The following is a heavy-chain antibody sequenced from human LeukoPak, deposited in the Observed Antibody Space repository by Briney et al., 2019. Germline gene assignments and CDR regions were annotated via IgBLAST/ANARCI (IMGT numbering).Heavy chain of an antibody. D-gene: IGHD6-13*01. Sequence: SETLSLTCTVSGDSISSYYWSWIRQPPGKGLEWIGYIYYSGRTDYNPSLKSRVTISMDTSRNQFSLNLSSVTAADTAVYYCARALVAGQQLVPLFDYWGQGTLVTVSS. CDR2: IYYSGRT. CDR1: GDSISSYY. V-gene: IGHV4-59*08. CDR3: ARALVAGQQLVPLFDY. J-gene: IGHJ4*02.